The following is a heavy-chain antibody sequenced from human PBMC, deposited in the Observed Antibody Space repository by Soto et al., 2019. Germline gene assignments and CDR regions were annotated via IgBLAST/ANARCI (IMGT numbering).Heavy chain of an antibody. CDR1: GGSISNSRFY. J-gene: IGHJ4*02. D-gene: IGHD3-22*01. CDR3: ANYDSSGYYYSGDDY. Sequence: PSVTLSLTCSASGGSISNSRFYWAWISKPPGEGLEWIGSIYHTGNAYYNPSLKSRVTISVDTSKNQLSLKLSSVTAADTAVYYCANYDSSGYYYSGDDYWGQGTLVTVSS. V-gene: IGHV4-39*01. CDR2: IYHTGNA.